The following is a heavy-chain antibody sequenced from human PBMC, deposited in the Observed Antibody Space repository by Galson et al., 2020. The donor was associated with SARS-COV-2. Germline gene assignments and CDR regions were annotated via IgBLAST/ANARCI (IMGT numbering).Heavy chain of an antibody. Sequence: GGSLRLSCRGSGFSFSNYWMNWVRQAPGKGLEWVANIKQDGSAKFYVESVKGRFTVSRDNTQNSLYLQMNNLRVEDTAVYFCARGSIYYDFWSGRAEYFQHWGQGTLVTLSS. CDR3: ARGSIYYDFWSGRAEYFQH. J-gene: IGHJ1*01. V-gene: IGHV3-7*01. D-gene: IGHD3-3*01. CDR1: GFSFSNYW. CDR2: IKQDGSAK.